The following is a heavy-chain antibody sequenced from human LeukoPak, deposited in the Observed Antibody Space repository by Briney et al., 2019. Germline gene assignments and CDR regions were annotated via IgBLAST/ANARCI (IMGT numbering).Heavy chain of an antibody. J-gene: IGHJ4*02. CDR1: GGTYSSYA. CDR2: IIPIFGTA. V-gene: IGHV1-69*05. D-gene: IGHD3-22*01. Sequence: SVKVSCKASGGTYSSYAISWVRQAPGQGLEWMGRIIPIFGTANYAQKFQGRVTITTDESTSTAYMELSSLRSEDTAVYYCARVNGNSGYYVDYWGQGTLVTVSS. CDR3: ARVNGNSGYYVDY.